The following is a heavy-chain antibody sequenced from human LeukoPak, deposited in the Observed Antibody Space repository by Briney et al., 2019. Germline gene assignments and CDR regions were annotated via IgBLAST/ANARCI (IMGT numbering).Heavy chain of an antibody. D-gene: IGHD4-17*01. CDR1: GFSFSSYS. CDR2: ISSSSSPM. CDR3: ARNNDYGDYDDY. J-gene: IGHJ4*02. V-gene: IGHV3-48*01. Sequence: GGSLRLSCAASGFSFSSYSMNWVRKAPGKGLEWISYISSSSSPMYYADSVKGRFTISRDNAKNSLYLQMNRLRVEDTAVYYCARNNDYGDYDDYWGQGTLVTVSS.